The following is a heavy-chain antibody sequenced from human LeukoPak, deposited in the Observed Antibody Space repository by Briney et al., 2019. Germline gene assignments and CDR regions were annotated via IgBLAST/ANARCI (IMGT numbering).Heavy chain of an antibody. D-gene: IGHD6-19*01. CDR3: ARDHLAVASRFDY. CDR2: INHSGST. CDR1: GGSFSGYY. J-gene: IGHJ4*02. V-gene: IGHV4-34*01. Sequence: SETLSLTCAVYGGSFSGYYWSWIRQPPGKGLEWIGEINHSGSTNYNPSLKSRVTISVDTSKNQFSLKLSSVTAADTAVYYCARDHLAVASRFDYWGQGTLVTVSS.